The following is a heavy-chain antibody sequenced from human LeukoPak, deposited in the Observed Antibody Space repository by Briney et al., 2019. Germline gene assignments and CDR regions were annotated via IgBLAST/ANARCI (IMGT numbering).Heavy chain of an antibody. Sequence: SETLSLTCSVSGGSMSSYYWSWIRQSPGKGLEWIGYIYYRGNTDYNSSLKGRVTISLDTSRSQFSLKLTSVTAADTAVYYCARHGRGGGGGVWGQGSLVTVSS. CDR3: ARHGRGGGGGV. V-gene: IGHV4-59*08. CDR1: GGSMSSYY. J-gene: IGHJ4*02. CDR2: IYYRGNT. D-gene: IGHD3-10*01.